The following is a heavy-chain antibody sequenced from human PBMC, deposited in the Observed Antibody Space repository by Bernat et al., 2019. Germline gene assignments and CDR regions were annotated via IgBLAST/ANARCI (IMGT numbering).Heavy chain of an antibody. D-gene: IGHD2-15*01. Sequence: QLQLHESGPGLVKPSETLSLTCAVSGGSISSSNYYWGWIRQPPGKGLEWIGNIYYSGTNYYNPSLKSRVTISVDTAKNQFSLRLMAVTAADAAVYDWARLGSSRSGRGFDYWGQGTLVTVSS. V-gene: IGHV4-39*01. CDR2: IYYSGTN. CDR1: GGSISSSNYY. J-gene: IGHJ4*02. CDR3: ARLGSSRSGRGFDY.